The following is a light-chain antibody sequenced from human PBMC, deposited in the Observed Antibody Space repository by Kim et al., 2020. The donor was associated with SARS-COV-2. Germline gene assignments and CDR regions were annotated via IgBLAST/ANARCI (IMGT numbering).Light chain of an antibody. CDR2: DVS. J-gene: IGLJ3*02. CDR1: SSDVGAYNS. V-gene: IGLV2-14*03. CDR3: SSHTSSATGV. Sequence: GQSITISCTGTSSDVGAYNSVSWFQQHPGKAPKFLIYDVSNRPSGVSNRFSGSKSGNTASLTSSGLQAEDEADYYCSSHTSSATGVFGGGTQLTVL.